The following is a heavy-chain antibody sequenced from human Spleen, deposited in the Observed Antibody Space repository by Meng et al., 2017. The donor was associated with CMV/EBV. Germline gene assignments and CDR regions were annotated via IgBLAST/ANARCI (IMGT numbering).Heavy chain of an antibody. V-gene: IGHV7-4-1*02. Sequence: VKKPGASVSVSCKASGYTFTSHAINWARQTPGQGLEWMGWIITDTGVPTYDQAFTGRSVFSLTTSVSTTYLQISSLKADDTAVYFWARWNGRDRNFDYWGQGTLVTVSS. CDR2: IITDTGVP. CDR1: GYTFTSHA. CDR3: ARWNGRDRNFDY. D-gene: IGHD1-1*01. J-gene: IGHJ4*02.